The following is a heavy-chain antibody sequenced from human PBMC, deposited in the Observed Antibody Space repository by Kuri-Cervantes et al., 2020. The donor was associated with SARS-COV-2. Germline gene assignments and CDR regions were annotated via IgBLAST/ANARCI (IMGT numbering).Heavy chain of an antibody. J-gene: IGHJ4*02. V-gene: IGHV4-4*02. CDR1: GGSISSSNW. CDR3: ARDALLVGATGYYFDY. Sequence: SETLSLTCAVSGGSISSSNWWSWVRQPPGKGLEWIGEIYHSGSTNYNPSLKSRVTISVGKSKNQFSLKLSSVTAADTAVYYCARDALLVGATGYYFDYWGQGTLGHRLL. CDR2: IYHSGST. D-gene: IGHD1-26*01.